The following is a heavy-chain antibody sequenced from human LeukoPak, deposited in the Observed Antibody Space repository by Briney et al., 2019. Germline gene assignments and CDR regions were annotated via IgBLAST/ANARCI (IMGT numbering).Heavy chain of an antibody. CDR2: IYYTGST. CDR3: ARDTYNYGSSAYYFDY. V-gene: IGHV4-30-4*07. D-gene: IGHD5-18*01. J-gene: IGHJ4*02. CDR1: GASISSSDYS. Sequence: PSETLSLTCAVSGASISSSDYSWSWIRQPPGKGLEWIGYIYYTGSTYYNPSLKSRAIISVDTSKNQFSLKLSSVTAADTAVYYCARDTYNYGSSAYYFDYWGQGTLVTVSS.